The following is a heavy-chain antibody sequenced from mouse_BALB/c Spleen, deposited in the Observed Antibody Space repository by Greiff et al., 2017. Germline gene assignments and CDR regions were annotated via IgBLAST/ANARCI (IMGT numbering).Heavy chain of an antibody. CDR2: IDPENGNT. D-gene: IGHD1-2*01. Sequence: VQLQQPGAELVKPGASVKLSCKASGYTFTSYWMHWVKQRPGQGLEWIGWIDPENGNTIYDPKFQGKASITADTSSNTAYLQLSSLTSEDTAVYYCAIIYGYAAMDYWGQGTTVTVSS. CDR3: AIIYGYAAMDY. J-gene: IGHJ4*01. V-gene: IGHV14-1*02. CDR1: GYTFTSYW.